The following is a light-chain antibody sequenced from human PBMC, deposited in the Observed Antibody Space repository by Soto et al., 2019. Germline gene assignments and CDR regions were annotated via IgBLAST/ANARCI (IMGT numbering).Light chain of an antibody. J-gene: IGKJ2*01. CDR1: QSVADN. Sequence: EVVMTQSPATLSVSPGERVTLSCRSSQSVADNLAWFQQKPGQGPRLLIYGASTRATGIPDRFSGSGSGTDFTLTISSLEPEDFAVYYCQQYGSSPPYTFGQGTKLEIK. CDR3: QQYGSSPPYT. CDR2: GAS. V-gene: IGKV3-20*01.